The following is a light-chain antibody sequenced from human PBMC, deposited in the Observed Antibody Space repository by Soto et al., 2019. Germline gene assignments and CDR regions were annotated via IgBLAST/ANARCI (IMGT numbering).Light chain of an antibody. CDR2: DTS. Sequence: QAVVTQEPSLTVSPGGTVTLTCGSSTGAVTSGHYPYWFQQKPGQAPRTLIYDTSNKHSWTPARFSGSLLGDKAALTLSGAQPEDEAEDYCLRSYNNAQYVMFGGGTKLTVL. J-gene: IGLJ3*02. CDR1: TGAVTSGHY. CDR3: LRSYNNAQYVM. V-gene: IGLV7-46*01.